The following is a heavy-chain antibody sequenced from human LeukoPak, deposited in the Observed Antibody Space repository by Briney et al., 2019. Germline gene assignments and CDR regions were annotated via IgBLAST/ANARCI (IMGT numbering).Heavy chain of an antibody. J-gene: IGHJ5*02. Sequence: SETLSLTCTVSGGSISSGDYYWSWIRQPPGKGLEWIGYIYYSGSTYYNPSLKSRVTISVDTSKNQFSLKLSSVTAADTAVYYCARGPTSAGDYERVNWFDPWGQGTLVTVSS. CDR1: GGSISSGDYY. CDR3: ARGPTSAGDYERVNWFDP. D-gene: IGHD4-17*01. CDR2: IYYSGST. V-gene: IGHV4-30-4*01.